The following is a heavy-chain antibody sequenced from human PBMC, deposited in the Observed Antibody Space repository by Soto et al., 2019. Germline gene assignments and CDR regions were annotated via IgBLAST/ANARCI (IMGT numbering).Heavy chain of an antibody. CDR2: VNPSGGHT. D-gene: IGHD2-21*02. J-gene: IGHJ4*02. Sequence: QVQLMQSGAEVKKPGASVKVSCKASGDTFTDYYIHWVRQAPGQGLEWMGTVNPSGGHTTYAQHFLGRVTMTRDTSTRTLYMERISLTSDDTAIYCCARGGHVVVVTGALDYWGQGTLITVSS. V-gene: IGHV1-46*01. CDR3: ARGGHVVVVTGALDY. CDR1: GDTFTDYY.